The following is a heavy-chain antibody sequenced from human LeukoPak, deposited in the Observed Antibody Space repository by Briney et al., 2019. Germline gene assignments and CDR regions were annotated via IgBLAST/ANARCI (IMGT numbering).Heavy chain of an antibody. Sequence: GGSLRLSCAASGFTFSSYAMSWVRQAPGKGLEWVSAISGSGGSTYYADSVKGRFTISRDNSKNTLYLQMNSLRAEDTAVYYRAKDRHGDYLNWFDPWGQGTLVTVSS. CDR3: AKDRHGDYLNWFDP. CDR1: GFTFSSYA. J-gene: IGHJ5*02. V-gene: IGHV3-23*01. D-gene: IGHD4-17*01. CDR2: ISGSGGST.